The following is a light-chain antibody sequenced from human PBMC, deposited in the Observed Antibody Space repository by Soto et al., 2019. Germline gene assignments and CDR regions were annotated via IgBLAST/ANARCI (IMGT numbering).Light chain of an antibody. CDR3: QQRSNWPIT. CDR2: HTS. Sequence: EIGMSQSPATLSVSSGESATLSCRTSQSISGNLAWYQQKPGLAPRLLIYHTSTRAPGIPARFSGSGAGTDFTLTISSLEPEDFALYYCQQRSNWPITFGQGTKVDIK. CDR1: QSISGN. J-gene: IGKJ1*01. V-gene: IGKV3-11*01.